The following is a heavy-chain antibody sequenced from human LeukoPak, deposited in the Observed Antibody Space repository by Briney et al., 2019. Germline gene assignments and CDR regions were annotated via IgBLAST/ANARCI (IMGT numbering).Heavy chain of an antibody. Sequence: PSETLSPTCTVSGGSISSYYWSWIRQPPGKGLEWIGYIYYSGSTNYNPSLKSRVTISVDTSKNQFSLKLSSVTAADTAVYYCARSTKLRRGYYYYGMDVWGQGTTVTVSS. CDR2: IYYSGST. CDR1: GGSISSYY. V-gene: IGHV4-59*08. CDR3: ARSTKLRRGYYYYGMDV. J-gene: IGHJ6*02. D-gene: IGHD1-26*01.